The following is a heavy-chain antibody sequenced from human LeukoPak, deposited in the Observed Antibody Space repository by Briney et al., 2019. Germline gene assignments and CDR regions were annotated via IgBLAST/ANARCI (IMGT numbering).Heavy chain of an antibody. Sequence: GGSLRLSCAASGFTFSSYGMHWVRQAPGKGLEWVAFIRYDGSNKYYADSVKGRFTISRDNSKNTLYLQMNSLRAEDTAVYYCAKDPQSYYYDSSGYYYVGAFDIWGQGTMVTVSS. V-gene: IGHV3-30*02. CDR1: GFTFSSYG. D-gene: IGHD3-22*01. CDR2: IRYDGSNK. J-gene: IGHJ3*02. CDR3: AKDPQSYYYDSSGYYYVGAFDI.